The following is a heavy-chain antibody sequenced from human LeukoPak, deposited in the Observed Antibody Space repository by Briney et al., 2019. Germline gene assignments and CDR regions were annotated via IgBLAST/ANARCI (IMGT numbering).Heavy chain of an antibody. CDR2: INPKSGGT. D-gene: IGHD2-21*01. Sequence: GASVKVSCKASGYTLTDYYMHWVRQAPGQGLEWMGWINPKSGGTNYVQKFQGRVTMTRDTSINTAYMELSRLRSDDTAVYYCXXXXXVVPGGAFDMWGQGTMVTVSS. V-gene: IGHV1-2*02. J-gene: IGHJ3*02. CDR3: XXXXXVVPGGAFDM. CDR1: GYTLTDYY.